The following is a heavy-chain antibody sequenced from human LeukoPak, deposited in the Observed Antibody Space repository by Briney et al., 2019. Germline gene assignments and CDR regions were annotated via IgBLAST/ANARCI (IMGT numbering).Heavy chain of an antibody. J-gene: IGHJ4*02. D-gene: IGHD3-10*01. Sequence: PSETLSLTCTVSGGSISSSSYYWGWIRQPPGKGLEWIGSIYYSGSTNYNPSLKSRDTISVDTSKNQFSLKLSSVTAADTAVYYCAVLPPPRDYGSGTGTLTLNWGQGTLVTVSS. CDR2: IYYSGST. V-gene: IGHV4-39*07. CDR1: GGSISSSSYY. CDR3: AVLPPPRDYGSGTGTLTLN.